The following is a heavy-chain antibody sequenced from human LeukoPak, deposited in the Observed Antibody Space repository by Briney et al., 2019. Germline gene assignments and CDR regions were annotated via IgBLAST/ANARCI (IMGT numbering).Heavy chain of an antibody. Sequence: PGRSLTLSCAVSGVTFSDYAMNWFRLAPGTGLHGFSSISGSGGSTYYADSVKGRFSISRDNSKNTISLQMNSLRAEDTALYYCVKGGQRYDFWRFDYWGQGTVVTVSS. V-gene: IGHV3-23*01. CDR1: GVTFSDYA. CDR2: ISGSGGST. J-gene: IGHJ4*02. D-gene: IGHD3-3*01. CDR3: VKGGQRYDFWRFDY.